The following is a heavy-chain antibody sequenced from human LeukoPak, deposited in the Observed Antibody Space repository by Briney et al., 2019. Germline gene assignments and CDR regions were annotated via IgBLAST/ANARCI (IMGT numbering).Heavy chain of an antibody. CDR2: ISGSGGST. CDR1: GFTFSSYA. Sequence: PGGSLRLSCAASGFTFSSYAMSWVRQAPGKGLDWVSAISGSGGSTYYADSVKGRFTISRDNSKNTLYLQMNSMRAEDTAVYYCAKDEGYSYGFGGQGTLVTVSS. J-gene: IGHJ4*02. V-gene: IGHV3-23*01. CDR3: AKDEGYSYGF. D-gene: IGHD5-18*01.